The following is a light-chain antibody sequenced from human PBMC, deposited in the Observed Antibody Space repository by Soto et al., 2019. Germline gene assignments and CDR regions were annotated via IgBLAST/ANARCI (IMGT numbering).Light chain of an antibody. CDR1: QTITNY. J-gene: IGKJ5*01. CDR3: QQGYT. Sequence: DIQMTQSPSSLSASIGDRVTITCRASQTITNYLNWYQLKPGKAPKVLIYAASRLQSGVPYRFSGSGSGTDFTLTISSLQPEDFATYFCQQGYTFGQGTRLEIK. V-gene: IGKV1-39*01. CDR2: AAS.